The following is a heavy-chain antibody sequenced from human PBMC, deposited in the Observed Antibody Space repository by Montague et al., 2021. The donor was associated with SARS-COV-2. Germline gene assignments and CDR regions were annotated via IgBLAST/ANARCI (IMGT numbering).Heavy chain of an antibody. D-gene: IGHD3-3*01. CDR1: VFTFSSYE. J-gene: IGHJ6*02. CDR3: ARGGTYYDFWSGYQNYYYGMDV. V-gene: IGHV3-48*03. Sequence: SLTLSCPASVFTFSSYEMNLVRQAPGKGLEWASYISSSCSTIYYXYSLKVRFTISRDNAKNSLYLQMNSLRAEDTAVYYCARGGTYYDFWSGYQNYYYGMDVWGQGTTVTVSS. CDR2: ISSSCSTI.